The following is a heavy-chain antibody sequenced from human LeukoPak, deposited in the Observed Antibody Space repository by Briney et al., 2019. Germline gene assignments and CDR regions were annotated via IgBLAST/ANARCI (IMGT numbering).Heavy chain of an antibody. D-gene: IGHD5-18*01. J-gene: IGHJ6*02. Sequence: SETLSLTCTVSGGSISSGGYYWSWIRQHPGKGLEWIGYIYYSGSTYYNPSLKSRVTISVDTSKNQFSLKLSSVTAADTAVYYCARDVVRYSYGLGSGYDLYYYGMDVWGQGTTVTVSS. CDR1: GGSISSGGYY. CDR2: IYYSGST. CDR3: ARDVVRYSYGLGSGYDLYYYGMDV. V-gene: IGHV4-31*03.